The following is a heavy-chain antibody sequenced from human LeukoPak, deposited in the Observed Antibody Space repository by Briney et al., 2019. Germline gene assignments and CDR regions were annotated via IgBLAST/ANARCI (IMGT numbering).Heavy chain of an antibody. CDR1: GITASNFY. J-gene: IGHJ4*02. CDR2: ISWNSGSI. V-gene: IGHV3-9*02. D-gene: IGHD4-23*01. CDR3: AKAEGFFGGYYDH. Sequence: GGSLRLSCAASGITASNFYMMWVRQAPGKGLEWVSGISWNSGSIDYADSVKGRFTISRDNAKNSLYLQMNSLRPEDTAFYYCAKAEGFFGGYYDHWGQGTLVTVSS.